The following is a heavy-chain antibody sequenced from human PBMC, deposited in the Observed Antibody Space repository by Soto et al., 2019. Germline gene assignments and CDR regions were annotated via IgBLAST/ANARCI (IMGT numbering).Heavy chain of an antibody. Sequence: ASVKVSCKASGYTFTSYGISWVRQAPGQGHEWMGWISAYNGNTNYAQKLQGRVTMTTDTSTSTAYMELRSLRSDDTAVYYCARHKALGYCSGGSCYSGRNAGGDAFDIWGQGTMVTVSS. CDR2: ISAYNGNT. J-gene: IGHJ3*02. V-gene: IGHV1-18*01. CDR1: GYTFTSYG. CDR3: ARHKALGYCSGGSCYSGRNAGGDAFDI. D-gene: IGHD2-15*01.